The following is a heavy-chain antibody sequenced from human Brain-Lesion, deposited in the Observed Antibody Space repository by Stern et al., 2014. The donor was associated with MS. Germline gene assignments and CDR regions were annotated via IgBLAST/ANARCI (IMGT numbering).Heavy chain of an antibody. Sequence: VQLVQSGAEVKQPGASVKVSCKASGYTFSSYDITWVRPASGHGLEWMGWMNPYSGNTGYAQKCKGKVSMPSDPSISTVYMELTSLTSDDTAVYFCARAVRNQLLSEYWGQGTLVTVSP. CDR1: GYTFSSYD. CDR3: ARAVRNQLLSEY. D-gene: IGHD2-2*01. V-gene: IGHV1-8*01. CDR2: MNPYSGNT. J-gene: IGHJ4*02.